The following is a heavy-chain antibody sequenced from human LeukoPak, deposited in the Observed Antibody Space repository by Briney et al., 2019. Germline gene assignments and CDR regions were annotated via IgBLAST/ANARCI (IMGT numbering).Heavy chain of an antibody. J-gene: IGHJ4*02. CDR2: IKSKTDGGTT. Sequence: NPGGSLRLSCAASGFTFSNAWMSWVRQAPRKGREWVGRIKSKTDGGTTDYAAPVKGRFTISRDDSKNTLYLQMNSLKTEDTAVYYCSGCSGGSCDTIDYWGQGTLVTVSS. CDR1: GFTFSNAW. V-gene: IGHV3-15*01. D-gene: IGHD2-15*01. CDR3: SGCSGGSCDTIDY.